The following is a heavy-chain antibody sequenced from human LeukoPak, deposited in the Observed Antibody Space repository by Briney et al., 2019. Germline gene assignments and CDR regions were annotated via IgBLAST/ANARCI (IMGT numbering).Heavy chain of an antibody. Sequence: ASVKVSCKASGFIFTSYSFHWVRQVPGQRLEWMGWIISGNGNTEYSQEFQDRISITWDTSASTLYMDLSSLRSEDMAVYYCARDSSQDAFDIWGQGTMVTVSS. V-gene: IGHV1-3*03. J-gene: IGHJ3*02. CDR3: ARDSSQDAFDI. CDR2: IISGNGNT. CDR1: GFIFTSYS.